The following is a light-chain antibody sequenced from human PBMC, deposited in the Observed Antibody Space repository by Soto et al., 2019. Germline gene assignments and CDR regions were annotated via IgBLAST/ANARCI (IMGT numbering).Light chain of an antibody. V-gene: IGLV2-14*01. J-gene: IGLJ1*01. Sequence: QSVLTQPASVSGSPGQSITISCTGTTSDLAGYNYVSWYQQYPGKAPKLMIYEVINRSSGVSNRFSGSKSANSASLTISGLQDEDEADYYCSSYTTTDTYVFGTGTKLTVL. CDR2: EVI. CDR1: TSDLAGYNY. CDR3: SSYTTTDTYV.